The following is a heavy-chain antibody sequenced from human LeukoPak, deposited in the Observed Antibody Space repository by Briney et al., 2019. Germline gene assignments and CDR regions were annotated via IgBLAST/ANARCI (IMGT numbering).Heavy chain of an antibody. CDR2: IYYRGST. Sequence: SETLSLTCTVSGGSISSGGYYWSWIRQHLGKGLEWIGYIYYRGSTYYKPSLKSRVTISVDTSKNQFSLKLSSVTAADTAVYYCARDYSSGSTVAFDIWGQGTMVTVSS. V-gene: IGHV4-31*03. J-gene: IGHJ3*02. CDR1: GGSISSGGYY. CDR3: ARDYSSGSTVAFDI. D-gene: IGHD6-19*01.